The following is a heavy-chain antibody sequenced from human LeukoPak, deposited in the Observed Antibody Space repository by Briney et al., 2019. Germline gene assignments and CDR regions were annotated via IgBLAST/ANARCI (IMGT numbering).Heavy chain of an antibody. CDR1: GFTFSSHG. Sequence: GGSLRLSCAASGFTFSSHGMHWVRQAPGKGLEWVAVIWYDGSNEYYADSVKGRFTVSRDDSKNTLYLQMNSLRAEDTAVYYCARDDSDAFDIWGQGTMVTVSS. V-gene: IGHV3-33*01. D-gene: IGHD3-3*01. CDR2: IWYDGSNE. CDR3: ARDDSDAFDI. J-gene: IGHJ3*02.